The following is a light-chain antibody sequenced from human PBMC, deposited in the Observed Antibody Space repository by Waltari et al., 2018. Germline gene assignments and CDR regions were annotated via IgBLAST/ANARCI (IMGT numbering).Light chain of an antibody. CDR2: AAS. V-gene: IGKV1-39*01. CDR1: QSISTY. Sequence: DIQMTQSPSSLSASVGDRVTITCRASQSISTYLQCYRQKPGEAPNLPIYAASTLQSGVPARFSGSGSGTDFTLTINGLQPEDFATYYCQQTSTTPLTFGGGTKVEI. CDR3: QQTSTTPLT. J-gene: IGKJ4*01.